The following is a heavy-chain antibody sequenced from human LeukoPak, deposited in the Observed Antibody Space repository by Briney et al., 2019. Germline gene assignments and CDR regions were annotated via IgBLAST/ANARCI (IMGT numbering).Heavy chain of an antibody. CDR1: GFTFSSYA. Sequence: GGSLRLSCAASGFTFSSYAMSWVRQAPGKGLEGVANIKQDGSEKYYVDSVKGRFTISRDNAKNSLYLQMNSLRAEDTAVYYCARVDPGLEAFDIWGQGTMVTVSS. CDR3: ARVDPGLEAFDI. CDR2: IKQDGSEK. D-gene: IGHD1-1*01. J-gene: IGHJ3*02. V-gene: IGHV3-7*01.